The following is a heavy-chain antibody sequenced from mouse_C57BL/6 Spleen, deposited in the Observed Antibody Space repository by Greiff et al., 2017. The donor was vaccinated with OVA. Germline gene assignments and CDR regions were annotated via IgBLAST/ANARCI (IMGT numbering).Heavy chain of an antibody. CDR2: ISDGGSYT. CDR1: GFTFSSYA. V-gene: IGHV5-4*01. CDR3: ARDLQRGTAY. Sequence: EVQVVESGGGLVKPGGSLKLSCAASGFTFSSYAMSWVRQTPEKRLEWVATISDGGSYTYYTDNVKGRFTISRDNAKNNLYLQMSHLKSEDTAMYYCARDLQRGTAYWGQGTLVTVSA. J-gene: IGHJ3*01.